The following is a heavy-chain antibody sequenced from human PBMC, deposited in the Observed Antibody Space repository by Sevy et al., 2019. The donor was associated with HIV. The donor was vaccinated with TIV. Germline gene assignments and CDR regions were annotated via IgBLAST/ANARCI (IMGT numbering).Heavy chain of an antibody. D-gene: IGHD3-22*01. CDR1: GFTFSSYA. CDR3: AKEPVVAHYYYYGMDV. J-gene: IGHJ6*02. V-gene: IGHV3-23*01. Sequence: GESLKISCAASGFTFSSYAMSWVRQAPGKGLEWVSAISGSGGSTYYADSVKGRFTISRDNSKNTLYLQMNSLRAEDTAVYYCAKEPVVAHYYYYGMDVWGQGTTVTVSS. CDR2: ISGSGGST.